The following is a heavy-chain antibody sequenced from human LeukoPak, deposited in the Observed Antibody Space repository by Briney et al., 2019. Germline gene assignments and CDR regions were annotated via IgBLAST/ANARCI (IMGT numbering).Heavy chain of an antibody. CDR3: ARFSIAAARSFLDY. V-gene: IGHV3-53*01. Sequence: GGSLRLSCAASGFTVSSNYMSWVRQAPGKGLEWVSVIYSGGSTYYADSVKGRLTISRDNSKNTLYLQMNSLRAEDTAVYYCARFSIAAARSFLDYWGQGTLVTVSS. D-gene: IGHD6-13*01. J-gene: IGHJ4*02. CDR2: IYSGGST. CDR1: GFTVSSNY.